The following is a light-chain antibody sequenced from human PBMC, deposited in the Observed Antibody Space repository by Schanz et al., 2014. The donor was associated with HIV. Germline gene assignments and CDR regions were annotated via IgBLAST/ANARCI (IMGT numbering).Light chain of an antibody. CDR1: SSNIGSNT. Sequence: QSVLTQPPSASGTPGQRVTISCSGSSSNIGSNTVNWYQQLPGTPPKLLIYSNNQRPSGVPGRFSGSKSGTSASLAISGLRSEDEAEYHCAAWDDSLSRPVFGGGTKLTVL. V-gene: IGLV1-44*01. CDR3: AAWDDSLSRPV. CDR2: SNN. J-gene: IGLJ2*01.